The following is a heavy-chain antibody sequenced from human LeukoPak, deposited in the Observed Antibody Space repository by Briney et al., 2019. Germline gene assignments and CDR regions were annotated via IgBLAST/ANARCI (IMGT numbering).Heavy chain of an antibody. D-gene: IGHD6-13*01. CDR3: ARVAASALYYFDY. Sequence: SQTLSLTCDVSGGSITSGEYFWSWIRQPPGKGLEWIGYIYHSGRTYYNPPLKSRVTISLDRPKNQFSLRVSSVTAADTAVYYCARVAASALYYFDYWGQGTLVTVSS. V-gene: IGHV4-30-2*01. CDR2: IYHSGRT. J-gene: IGHJ4*02. CDR1: GGSITSGEYF.